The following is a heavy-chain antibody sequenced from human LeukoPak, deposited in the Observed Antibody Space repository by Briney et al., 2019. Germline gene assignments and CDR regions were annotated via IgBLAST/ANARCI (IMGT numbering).Heavy chain of an antibody. CDR1: GFTFSRYS. CDR2: ISSSSSFI. V-gene: IGHV3-21*01. Sequence: GGSLRLSCAASGFTFSRYSMNWVRQAPGKGLEWVSSISSSSSFIYYADSVKGRFTISRDNAKTSLYLQMNSLRAEDTAVYYCARDPPLGSCSTISCPHLDYWGQGTLVTVSS. D-gene: IGHD2-2*01. J-gene: IGHJ4*02. CDR3: ARDPPLGSCSTISCPHLDY.